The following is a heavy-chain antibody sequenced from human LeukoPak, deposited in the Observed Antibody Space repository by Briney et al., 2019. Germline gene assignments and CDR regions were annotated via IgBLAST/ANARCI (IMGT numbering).Heavy chain of an antibody. J-gene: IGHJ6*02. CDR3: ARYTAMGYYYGMDV. CDR2: IWYDGSNK. Sequence: GGSLRLSCAASGFTFSSYGMHWVRQAPGKGLEWVAVIWYDGSNKYYADSVKGRFTISRDNSKNTLYLQMNSLRAEDTAVYYCARYTAMGYYYGMDVWGQGTTVTVSS. V-gene: IGHV3-33*01. D-gene: IGHD5-18*01. CDR1: GFTFSSYG.